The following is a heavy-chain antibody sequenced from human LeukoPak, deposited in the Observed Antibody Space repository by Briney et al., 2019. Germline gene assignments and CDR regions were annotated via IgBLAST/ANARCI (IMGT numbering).Heavy chain of an antibody. CDR2: ISWDSGSI. CDR1: GFTFDDYA. D-gene: IGHD6-13*01. J-gene: IGHJ4*02. V-gene: IGHV3-9*01. Sequence: GGSLRLSCAASGFTFDDYAMHWVRQAPGKGLEWVSGISWDSGSIGYADSVKGRFTISRDNAKNSLYLQMNSLRAEDTALYYCAKVAVAGTGFDYWGQGTLVTVSS. CDR3: AKVAVAGTGFDY.